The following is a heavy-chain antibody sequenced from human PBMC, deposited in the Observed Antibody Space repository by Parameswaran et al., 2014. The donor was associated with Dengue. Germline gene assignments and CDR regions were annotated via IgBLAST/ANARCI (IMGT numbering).Heavy chain of an antibody. Sequence: VRQMPGKGLEWIGEINHSGSTNYNPSLKSRVTISVDTSKNQFSLKLSSVTAADTAVYYCARGPTVLTAIPDNYYYYMDVWGKGTTVTVSS. V-gene: IGHV4-34*01. J-gene: IGHJ6*03. CDR2: INHSGST. D-gene: IGHD2-2*02. CDR3: ARGPTVLTAIPDNYYYYMDV.